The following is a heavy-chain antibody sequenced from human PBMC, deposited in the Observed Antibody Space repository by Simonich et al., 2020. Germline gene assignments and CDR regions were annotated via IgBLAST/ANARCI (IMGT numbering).Heavy chain of an antibody. CDR1: GFTFSSYS. CDR3: ARWIAVAGTGAYGMDV. J-gene: IGHJ6*02. Sequence: EVQLVESGGGLVKPGGSLRLSCAASGFTFSSYSMNWVRQAPGQGLEWFSSISSSSSYIYYADSVKGRFTISRDNAKNSLYLQMNSLRAEDTAVYYCARWIAVAGTGAYGMDVWGQGTTVTVSS. CDR2: ISSSSSYI. D-gene: IGHD6-19*01. V-gene: IGHV3-21*01.